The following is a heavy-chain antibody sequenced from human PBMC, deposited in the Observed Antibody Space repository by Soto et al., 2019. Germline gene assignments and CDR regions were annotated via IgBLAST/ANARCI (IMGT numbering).Heavy chain of an antibody. J-gene: IGHJ3*01. Sequence: EVQLVESGGGLVKPGESLRLSCAASGFTFSAYSMNWVRQAPGKGLEWVSSINSGSSYIYYVDSVKGRFTISRDNTQGSLYLRMNSPTVEDTAVYYCAGLPQWLGRDDTFDLWGQGAMVIVSS. V-gene: IGHV3-21*01. CDR1: GFTFSAYS. CDR3: AGLPQWLGRDDTFDL. CDR2: INSGSSYI. D-gene: IGHD6-19*01.